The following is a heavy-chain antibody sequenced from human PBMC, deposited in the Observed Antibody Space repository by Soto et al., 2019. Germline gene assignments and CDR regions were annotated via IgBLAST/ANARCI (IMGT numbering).Heavy chain of an antibody. V-gene: IGHV1-69*13. Sequence: SVKVSCKASGGTFSSYAISWVRQAPGQGLEWMGGIIPIFGTANYAQKFQGRVTITADESTSTAYMELSSLRSEDTAVYYCARDQELYCSSTSCHLGIWGQGTMVTVSS. CDR2: IIPIFGTA. CDR1: GGTFSSYA. J-gene: IGHJ3*02. D-gene: IGHD2-2*01. CDR3: ARDQELYCSSTSCHLGI.